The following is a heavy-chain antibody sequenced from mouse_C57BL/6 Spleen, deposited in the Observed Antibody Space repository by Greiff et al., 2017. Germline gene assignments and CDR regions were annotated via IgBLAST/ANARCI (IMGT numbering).Heavy chain of an antibody. V-gene: IGHV5-17*01. J-gene: IGHJ4*01. CDR1: GFTFSDYG. Sequence: EVKVVESGGGLVKPGGSLKLSCVASGFTFSDYGMHWVRQAPEKGLEWVAYISSGSSTIYYADTVKGRFTISRDNAKNTLFLQMTRMRSEDTAMYYCARSPHPIMDYWGQGTSVTVSS. CDR2: ISSGSSTI. CDR3: ARSPHPIMDY.